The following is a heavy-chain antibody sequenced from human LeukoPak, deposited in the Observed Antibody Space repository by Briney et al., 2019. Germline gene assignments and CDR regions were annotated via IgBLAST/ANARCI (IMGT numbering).Heavy chain of an antibody. Sequence: GGSLKLSCAASGFTFSGSAMHWVRQASGKGLEWVGRIRSKANSYATAYAASVKGRFTISRDDSKNTAYLQMNSLKTEDTAVYYRTPTKSSGWYSEGATAGIYAFDIWGQGTMVTVSS. D-gene: IGHD6-19*01. J-gene: IGHJ3*02. CDR2: IRSKANSYAT. CDR1: GFTFSGSA. V-gene: IGHV3-73*01. CDR3: TPTKSSGWYSEGATAGIYAFDI.